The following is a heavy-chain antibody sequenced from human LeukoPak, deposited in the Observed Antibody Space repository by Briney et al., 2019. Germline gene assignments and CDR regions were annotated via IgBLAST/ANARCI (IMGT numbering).Heavy chain of an antibody. Sequence: PGGSLRLSCAASGFTFSSYGMHWVRQAPGKGLEWVAVIWYDGSNKYYAGSVKGRFTISRDNSKNTLSLQMNSLRAEDTAVYCCAKVIGFYDGNPYFDYWGQGTLVTVSS. D-gene: IGHD4-23*01. CDR1: GFTFSSYG. CDR2: IWYDGSNK. V-gene: IGHV3-33*06. J-gene: IGHJ4*02. CDR3: AKVIGFYDGNPYFDY.